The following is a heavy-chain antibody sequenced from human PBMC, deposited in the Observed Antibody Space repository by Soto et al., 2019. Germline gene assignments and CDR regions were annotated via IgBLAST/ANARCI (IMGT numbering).Heavy chain of an antibody. J-gene: IGHJ4*02. CDR2: ISYDGSNK. CDR3: ANTKGEKAVAAMG. D-gene: IGHD6-19*01. Sequence: QVQLVESGGGVVQPGRSLRLSCAASGFTFSSYAMHWVRQAPGKGLEWVAVISYDGSNKYYADSVKGRFTISRDNSKNTLYLQMNSLRAEDTAVYYCANTKGEKAVAAMGWGQGTLVTVSS. CDR1: GFTFSSYA. V-gene: IGHV3-30-3*01.